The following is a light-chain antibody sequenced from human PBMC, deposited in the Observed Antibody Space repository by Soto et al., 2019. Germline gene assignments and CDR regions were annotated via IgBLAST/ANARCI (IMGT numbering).Light chain of an antibody. CDR2: EVS. Sequence: QSALTQPASVSGSPGQSITISCTGTSSDVGGYNYVSWYQPHPSKAPKLMIYEVSNRPSGVSHRFSGSKSGNTASLTISGLQAEAEADYSCFSYTTSSTLVFGGGTKLTVL. J-gene: IGLJ3*02. V-gene: IGLV2-14*01. CDR1: SSDVGGYNY. CDR3: FSYTTSSTLV.